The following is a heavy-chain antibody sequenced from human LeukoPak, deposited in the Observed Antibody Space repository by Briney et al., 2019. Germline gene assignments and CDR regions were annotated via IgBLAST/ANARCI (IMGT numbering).Heavy chain of an antibody. CDR3: ARDGRRYSGYDSLFDY. CDR1: GGSISSYY. D-gene: IGHD5-12*01. J-gene: IGHJ4*02. Sequence: SETLSLTCTVSGGSISSYYWSWIRQPPGKGLEWIGYIYYSGSTNYNPSLKSRVTISVDTSKNQFSLKLSSVTAADTAVYYCARDGRRYSGYDSLFDYWGQGTLVTVSS. V-gene: IGHV4-59*12. CDR2: IYYSGST.